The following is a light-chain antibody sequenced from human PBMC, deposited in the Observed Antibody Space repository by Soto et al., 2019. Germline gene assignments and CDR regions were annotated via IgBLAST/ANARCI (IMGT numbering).Light chain of an antibody. CDR2: KAS. V-gene: IGKV1-5*03. CDR1: QSISSW. J-gene: IGKJ2*01. CDR3: QQYKSYFT. Sequence: DIQMTQSPSTLSAYVGDRVTITCRASQSISSWLAWYQQKPGKAPKLLIDKASTLESGVPSRFSGSGSGTEFTLTISSLQPDDYATYYCQQYKSYFTFGQGTKLEIK.